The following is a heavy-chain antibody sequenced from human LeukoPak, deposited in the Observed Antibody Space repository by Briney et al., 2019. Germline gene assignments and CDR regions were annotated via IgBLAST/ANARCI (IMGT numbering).Heavy chain of an antibody. CDR2: INHSGST. V-gene: IGHV4-34*01. CDR1: GGSFSGYY. D-gene: IGHD2-15*01. Sequence: SETLSLTCAVYGGSFSGYYWSWIRQPPGKGREWVGEINHSGSTNYNPSLKSRVTISVDTSKNQFSLKLSSVTAADTAVYYCARGYCSGGSCGSTYYYYGMDVWGKGTTVTVSS. CDR3: ARGYCSGGSCGSTYYYYGMDV. J-gene: IGHJ6*04.